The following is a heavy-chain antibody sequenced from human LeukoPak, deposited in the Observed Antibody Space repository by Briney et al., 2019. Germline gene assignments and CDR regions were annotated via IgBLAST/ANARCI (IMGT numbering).Heavy chain of an antibody. D-gene: IGHD3-16*02. J-gene: IGHJ4*02. V-gene: IGHV1-8*01. CDR1: GYTFTSYD. CDR2: MNPNSGNT. CDR3: ARGRGDYVWGSYQNFDY. Sequence: ASVKVSCKASGYTFTSYDINWVRQATGQGLEWMGWMNPNSGNTGYAQKFQGRVTMTRNTSISTAYMELSSLRSEDTAVYYCARGRGDYVWGSYQNFDYWGQGTLVTVSS.